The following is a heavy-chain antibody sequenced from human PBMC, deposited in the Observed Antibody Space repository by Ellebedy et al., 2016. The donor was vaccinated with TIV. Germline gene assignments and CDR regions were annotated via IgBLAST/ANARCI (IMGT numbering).Heavy chain of an antibody. CDR2: INHSGST. CDR1: GGSFSEYT. V-gene: IGHV4-34*01. Sequence: GSLRLXXAVYGGSFSEYTWTWIRKSPGKGLEWIGEINHSGSTNYNPSLKSRVTISVDTSKNQFSLKLRSVTAEDTAVYYCARVRWGGVIPAFDIWGQGTMVTVSS. D-gene: IGHD2-2*01. J-gene: IGHJ3*02. CDR3: ARVRWGGVIPAFDI.